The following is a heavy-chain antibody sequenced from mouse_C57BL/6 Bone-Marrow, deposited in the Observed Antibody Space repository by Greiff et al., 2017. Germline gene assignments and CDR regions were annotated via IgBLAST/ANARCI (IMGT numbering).Heavy chain of an antibody. Sequence: EVKLQESGGGLVKPGGSLKLSCAASGFTFSSYTMSWVRQTPEKRLEWVATISGGGGNTYYPDSVKGRFTISRDNAKNALYLQMSSLRSEDTALYYCASNYVNAMDYWGQGTSVTVSS. CDR3: ASNYVNAMDY. V-gene: IGHV5-9*01. CDR1: GFTFSSYT. D-gene: IGHD2-1*01. J-gene: IGHJ4*01. CDR2: ISGGGGNT.